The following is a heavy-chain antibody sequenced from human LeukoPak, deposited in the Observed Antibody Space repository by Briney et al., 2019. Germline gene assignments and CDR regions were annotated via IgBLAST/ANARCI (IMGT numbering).Heavy chain of an antibody. Sequence: PGGSLRLSCAASGFTFSSYAMSWVRQAPGKGLEWVAFLRYDRINKYYGDSVKGRFTISRDNSKNTLYLQMNSLRADDTAVYYCAKDPLNAITIFGVPYWGQGTLVTVSS. J-gene: IGHJ4*02. CDR2: LRYDRINK. V-gene: IGHV3-30*02. CDR1: GFTFSSYA. D-gene: IGHD3-3*01. CDR3: AKDPLNAITIFGVPY.